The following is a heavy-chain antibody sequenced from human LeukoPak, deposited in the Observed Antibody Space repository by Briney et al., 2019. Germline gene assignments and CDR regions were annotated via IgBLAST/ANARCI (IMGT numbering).Heavy chain of an antibody. CDR3: ARLPGSGSYYSDAFDI. CDR1: GGSISSSSYY. CDR2: IYYSGST. Sequence: SETLSLTCTVCGGSISSSSYYWGWIRQPPGKGLEWIGSIYYSGSTYYNPSLKSRVTISVDTSKNQFSLKLSSVTAADTAVYYCARLPGSGSYYSDAFDIWGQGTMVTVSS. J-gene: IGHJ3*02. V-gene: IGHV4-39*01. D-gene: IGHD3-10*01.